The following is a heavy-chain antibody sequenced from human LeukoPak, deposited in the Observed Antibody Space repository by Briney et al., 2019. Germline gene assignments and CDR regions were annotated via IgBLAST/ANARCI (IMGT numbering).Heavy chain of an antibody. D-gene: IGHD1-26*01. V-gene: IGHV4-4*07. CDR2: IYSSGST. J-gene: IGHJ4*02. Sequence: SETLSLTCTVSGASISSYYWTWIRQPAGEGLEWIGRIYSSGSTNYNPSLKSRVTMSLDTSKNQFSLRLSSVTAADTAVYYCARARGGSGSYGHFDCWGQGTLVTVSS. CDR3: ARARGGSGSYGHFDC. CDR1: GASISSYY.